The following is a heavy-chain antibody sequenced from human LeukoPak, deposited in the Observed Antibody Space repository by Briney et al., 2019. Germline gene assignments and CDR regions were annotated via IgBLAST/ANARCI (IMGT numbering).Heavy chain of an antibody. J-gene: IGHJ3*02. Sequence: ASVKVSCKASGYTFTGYYIHWVRQAPGQGLEWMGRVNPDSGDTTYAQKFQGRVTMTRDTSISTAYMELSSLRFDDTAVYYCARANWNVPWGAFDIWGQGTMVTVSS. V-gene: IGHV1-2*06. CDR2: VNPDSGDT. CDR1: GYTFTGYY. D-gene: IGHD1-1*01. CDR3: ARANWNVPWGAFDI.